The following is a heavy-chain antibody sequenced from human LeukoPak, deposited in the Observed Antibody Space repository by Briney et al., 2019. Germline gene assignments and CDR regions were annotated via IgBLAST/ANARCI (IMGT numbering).Heavy chain of an antibody. CDR3: ARDRCMSSTGCRWGYFQH. D-gene: IGHD2-2*01. CDR2: ISYDGSNK. V-gene: IGHV3-30*01. J-gene: IGHJ1*01. Sequence: GRSLRLSCAASGFTFSSYAMHWVRQAPGKGLEWVAVISYDGSNKYYADSVKGRFTISRDNSKNTLYLQMNSLRAEDTAVYYCARDRCMSSTGCRWGYFQHWGQGTLVTVSS. CDR1: GFTFSSYA.